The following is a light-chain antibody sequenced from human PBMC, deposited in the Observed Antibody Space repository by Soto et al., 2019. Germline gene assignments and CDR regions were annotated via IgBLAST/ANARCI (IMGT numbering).Light chain of an antibody. J-gene: IGKJ3*01. CDR1: QSVRGNY. V-gene: IGKV3-20*01. CDR3: HQFGMSPFT. CDR2: GPS. Sequence: EVVLTQSPGTLSLSPGESATLSCRASQSVRGNYFAWYQQRPGQAPRLLVYGPSVRAAGIPDRFRGSGSRTDFNLTINRVEPEDFAVYYCHQFGMSPFTFGPGTTLD.